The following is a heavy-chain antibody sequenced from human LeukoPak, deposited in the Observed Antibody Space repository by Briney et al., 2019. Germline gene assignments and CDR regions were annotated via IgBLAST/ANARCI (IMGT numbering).Heavy chain of an antibody. V-gene: IGHV1-2*02. Sequence: ASVKVSCKASGYTFTGYCMHWVRQAPGQGLEWMGWIYPNSGATKYAQKFQGRVTMTRDTSISTAYMELSRLRSDDTAVYYCARGSDDFWSGYSPSYWGQGTLVTVSS. CDR2: IYPNSGAT. J-gene: IGHJ4*02. CDR1: GYTFTGYC. D-gene: IGHD3-3*01. CDR3: ARGSDDFWSGYSPSY.